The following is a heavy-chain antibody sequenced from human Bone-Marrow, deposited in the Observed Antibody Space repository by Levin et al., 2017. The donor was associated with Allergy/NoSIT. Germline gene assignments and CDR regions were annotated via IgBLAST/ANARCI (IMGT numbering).Heavy chain of an antibody. V-gene: IGHV1-2*02. CDR2: INPNSGGT. CDR1: GYTFTGYY. J-gene: IGHJ5*02. D-gene: IGHD6-13*01. Sequence: ASVKVSCKASGYTFTGYYMHWVRQAPGQGLEWMGWINPNSGGTNYAQKFQGRVTMTRDTSISTAYMELSRLRSDDTAVYYCARDLNFGRSSGIAAARPWGQGTLVTVSS. CDR3: ARDLNFGRSSGIAAARP.